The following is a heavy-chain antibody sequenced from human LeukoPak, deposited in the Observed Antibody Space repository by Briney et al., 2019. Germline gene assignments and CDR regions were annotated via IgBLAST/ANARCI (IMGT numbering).Heavy chain of an antibody. CDR3: ARASYNSDWYFDQ. Sequence: PGGSLRRSCAVSGFTFRSHEMNWVRQAPGKGLEWISYISTSGSIIYYADSVKGRFTISRDNARNSLFLQMGSLKVEDTAVYYCARASYNSDWYFDQWGQGTLVTVSS. V-gene: IGHV3-48*03. D-gene: IGHD6-19*01. CDR1: GFTFRSHE. CDR2: ISTSGSII. J-gene: IGHJ4*02.